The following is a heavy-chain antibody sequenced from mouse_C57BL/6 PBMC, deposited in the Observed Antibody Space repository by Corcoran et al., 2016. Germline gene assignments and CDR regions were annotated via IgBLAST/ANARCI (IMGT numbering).Heavy chain of an antibody. CDR2: IYPRSGNT. D-gene: IGHD2-4*01. CDR3: ARGGIYYDYDGYFDV. CDR1: GCTFTSYG. Sequence: QVQLQQSGAELARPGASVKLSCKASGCTFTSYGISWVKQRTGQGLEWIGEIYPRSGNTYYNEKFKGKATLTADKSSSTAYMELRSLTSEDSAVYFCARGGIYYDYDGYFDVWGTGTTVTVSS. J-gene: IGHJ1*03. V-gene: IGHV1-81*01.